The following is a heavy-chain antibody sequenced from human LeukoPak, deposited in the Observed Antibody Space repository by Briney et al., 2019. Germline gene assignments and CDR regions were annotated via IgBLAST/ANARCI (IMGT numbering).Heavy chain of an antibody. CDR3: AKERYYHNTPYYFDY. V-gene: IGHV3-23*01. CDR1: AFTFSSYA. J-gene: IGHJ4*02. Sequence: PGGSLRLSCAASAFTFSSYAMTWVRQAPGKGLEWVSTIGGSGGSTYYAVSVKGRFTISRDSSKDTLYLQMNSLSAEDTALYYCAKERYYHNTPYYFDYWGKGTLVTVSS. CDR2: IGGSGGST. D-gene: IGHD3-22*01.